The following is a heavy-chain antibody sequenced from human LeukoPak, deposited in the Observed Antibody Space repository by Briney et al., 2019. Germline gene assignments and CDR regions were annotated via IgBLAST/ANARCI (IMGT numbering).Heavy chain of an antibody. CDR2: INPNSGGT. CDR3: ARDRVATIPPNWFDP. V-gene: IGHV1-2*02. Sequence: ASVKVSCKASGYTFTGYYMHWVRQAPGQGLEWMGWINPNSGGTNYAQKFQGRVTVTRDTSISTAYMELSRLRSDDTAAYYCARDRVATIPPNWFDPWGQGTLVTVSS. J-gene: IGHJ5*02. CDR1: GYTFTGYY. D-gene: IGHD5-12*01.